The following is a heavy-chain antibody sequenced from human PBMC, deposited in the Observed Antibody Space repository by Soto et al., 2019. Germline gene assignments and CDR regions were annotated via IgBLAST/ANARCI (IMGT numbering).Heavy chain of an antibody. J-gene: IGHJ5*02. CDR1: GFSFSSYA. CDR2: VNDSGDRT. Sequence: PGGSLRLSCAASGFSFSSYAMSWVRQSPGEGLEWVSSVNDSGDRTHYADSVKGRFTISRDNSKNTLYLQMNTLRAEDTALYYCVRDPQSSGWSYNWYDPWGQGTVVTVSS. CDR3: VRDPQSSGWSYNWYDP. V-gene: IGHV3-23*01. D-gene: IGHD6-19*01.